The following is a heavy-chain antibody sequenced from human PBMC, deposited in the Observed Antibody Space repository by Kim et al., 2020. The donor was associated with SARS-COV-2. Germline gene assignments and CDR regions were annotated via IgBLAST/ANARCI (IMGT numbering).Heavy chain of an antibody. CDR1: GFTFSSYA. Sequence: GGSLRLSCAASGFTFSSYAMSWVRQAPGKGLEWVSSISGDSGKSYYADSVKGRFTISRDISKSTLYLQMDSLRAEDTAVYYCAKITGIFSAGSVYWGQGT. CDR2: ISGDSGKS. D-gene: IGHD3-10*01. CDR3: AKITGIFSAGSVY. J-gene: IGHJ4*02. V-gene: IGHV3-23*01.